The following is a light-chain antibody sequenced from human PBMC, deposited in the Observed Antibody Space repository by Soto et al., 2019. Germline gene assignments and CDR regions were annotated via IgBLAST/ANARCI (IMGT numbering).Light chain of an antibody. Sequence: EIVLTQSPGTLSLSPGERATLSCRDSQSVNSGYLAWYQHTPGQAPRLLIYDTSTRATGIPDRFSGSGSGTDFTLTISRLEPEDLAVYYCQQYGSSPRTFGQGTKVEIK. CDR1: QSVNSGY. J-gene: IGKJ1*01. V-gene: IGKV3-20*01. CDR3: QQYGSSPRT. CDR2: DTS.